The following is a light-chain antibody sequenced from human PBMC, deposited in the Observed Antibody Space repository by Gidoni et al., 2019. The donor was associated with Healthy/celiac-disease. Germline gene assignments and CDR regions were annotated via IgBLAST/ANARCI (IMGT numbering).Light chain of an antibody. V-gene: IGLV1-47*02. J-gene: IGLJ3*02. CDR3: AAWDDSLSGWV. CDR1: SSNIGSNY. Sequence: QSVLTQPPSASRTPGQRVTISCSGSSSNIGSNYVYWYQQLPGTAPKLLIYSNNQRPSGGPDRFSGSKSGTSASLAISGLRSEDEADYYCAAWDDSLSGWVFGGGTKLTVL. CDR2: SNN.